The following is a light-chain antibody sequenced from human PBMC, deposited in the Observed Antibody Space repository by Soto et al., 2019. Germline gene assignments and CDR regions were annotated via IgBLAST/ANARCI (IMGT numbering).Light chain of an antibody. Sequence: DIQMTQSASSLSPSVGDRVSITCRPSQSISSYLNWYQQKPGKAPKLLIYAASSLQSGGPSRFSGSGSGTDFTLTISSLQPEEFATYYCQQSYSTPYTFGQGTKVDMK. V-gene: IGKV1-39*01. CDR1: QSISSY. J-gene: IGKJ2*01. CDR3: QQSYSTPYT. CDR2: AAS.